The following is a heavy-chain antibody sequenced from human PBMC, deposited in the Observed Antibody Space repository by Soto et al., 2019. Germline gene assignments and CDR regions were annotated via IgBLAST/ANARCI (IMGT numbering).Heavy chain of an antibody. D-gene: IGHD6-6*01. J-gene: IGHJ4*02. CDR3: ASGSHVPHY. CDR2: ISHSGST. CDR1: GGSISSGGYS. V-gene: IGHV4-30-2*01. Sequence: QLQLQESGSGLVKPSQTLSLTCAVSGGSISSGGYSWSWIRQPPGKGLEWIGYISHSGSTYYNPSIQSRVTISVDRTKNQFSLKLSSVTAADTAVYFCASGSHVPHYWGQGTLVTVSS.